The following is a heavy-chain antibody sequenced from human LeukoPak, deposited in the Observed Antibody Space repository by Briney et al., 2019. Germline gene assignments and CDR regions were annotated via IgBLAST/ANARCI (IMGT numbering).Heavy chain of an antibody. D-gene: IGHD3-9*01. V-gene: IGHV1-24*01. CDR3: ATVHPLLRYFDWSFDY. CDR2: FDPEDGET. J-gene: IGHJ4*02. Sequence: ASVKVSCKVSGYTLTELSMHWVRQAPGKGLEWMGGFDPEDGETIYAQKFQGRVTMTEDTSTDTAYMELSSLRSEDTAVYYCATVHPLLRYFDWSFDYWGQGTLVTVSS. CDR1: GYTLTELS.